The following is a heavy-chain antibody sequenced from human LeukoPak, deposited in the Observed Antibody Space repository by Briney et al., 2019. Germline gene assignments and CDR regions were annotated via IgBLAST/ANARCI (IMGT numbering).Heavy chain of an antibody. D-gene: IGHD6-19*01. CDR2: ISYDGSNK. CDR3: ARVPVLAGTDYYYGMDV. Sequence: GGSLRLSCAASGFTFSSYAMHWVRQAPGKGLEWVAVISYDGSNKYYADSVKGRFTISRDNSKNTLYLQMSSLRAEDTAVYYCARVPVLAGTDYYYGMDVWGKGTTVTVSS. J-gene: IGHJ6*04. V-gene: IGHV3-30*04. CDR1: GFTFSSYA.